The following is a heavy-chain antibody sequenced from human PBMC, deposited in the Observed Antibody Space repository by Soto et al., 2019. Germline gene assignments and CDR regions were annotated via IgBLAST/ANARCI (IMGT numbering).Heavy chain of an antibody. V-gene: IGHV3-23*01. Sequence: GGSLRLSCAASGFTFSSYAMSWVRQAPGKGLEWVSAISGSGGSTYYADSVKGRFTISRDNSKNTLYLQMNSLRAEDTAVYYCARTPLGYCSGGSCQDYWGQGTLVTVSS. CDR1: GFTFSSYA. J-gene: IGHJ4*02. CDR2: ISGSGGST. D-gene: IGHD2-15*01. CDR3: ARTPLGYCSGGSCQDY.